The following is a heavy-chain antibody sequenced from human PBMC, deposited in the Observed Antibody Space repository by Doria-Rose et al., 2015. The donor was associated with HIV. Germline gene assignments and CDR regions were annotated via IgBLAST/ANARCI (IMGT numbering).Heavy chain of an antibody. D-gene: IGHD3-3*01. CDR2: IRSKAYGGTT. J-gene: IGHJ4*02. Sequence: AINWVRQAPGKGLEWLGFIRSKAYGGTTEYAASLKDRFTISRDDSNTIAYLHMNSLKTEDTAVYFCTKSYNNFWSGSYYDYWGPGTLVTVSS. CDR1: A. CDR3: TKSYNNFWSGSYYDY. V-gene: IGHV3-49*04.